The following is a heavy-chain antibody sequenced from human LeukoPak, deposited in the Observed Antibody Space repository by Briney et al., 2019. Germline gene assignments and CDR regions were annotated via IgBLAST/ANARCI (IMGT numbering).Heavy chain of an antibody. J-gene: IGHJ6*02. CDR1: GFDFSSYS. CDR2: ISSSSSYI. Sequence: KPGGSLRLSCASAGFDFSSYSTNWVRQAPGKGLEWVSSISSSSSYIYYADSVKGRFTISRDNAKNSLYLQMNSLRAEDTAVYYCARNLQHDYGDYLDRDRYYSYGMDVWGQGTTVTVSS. CDR3: ARNLQHDYGDYLDRDRYYSYGMDV. V-gene: IGHV3-21*01. D-gene: IGHD4-17*01.